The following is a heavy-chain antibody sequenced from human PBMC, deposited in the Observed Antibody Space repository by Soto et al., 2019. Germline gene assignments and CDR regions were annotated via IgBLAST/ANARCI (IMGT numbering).Heavy chain of an antibody. V-gene: IGHV1-8*01. Sequence: ASVKVSCKASGYTFTSYDINWVRQATGQGLEWMGWMNPNSGNTGYAQKLQGRVTMTRNTSISTAYKEMSSLRSEDTAVYYCASFGYSYGPLVPFDYWGQGTLVTVSS. CDR1: GYTFTSYD. J-gene: IGHJ4*02. CDR2: MNPNSGNT. CDR3: ASFGYSYGPLVPFDY. D-gene: IGHD5-18*01.